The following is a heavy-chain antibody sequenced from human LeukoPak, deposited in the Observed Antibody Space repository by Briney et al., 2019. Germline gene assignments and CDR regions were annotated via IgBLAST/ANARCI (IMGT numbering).Heavy chain of an antibody. Sequence: ASVKVSCKASGYTFTGYYMHWVRQAPGQGLEWMGWINPNSGGTNYAQKFQGRVTMTRDTSISTAYMELCRLRSDDTAVYYCARIITTPSADAFDIWGQGTMVTVSS. J-gene: IGHJ3*02. CDR2: INPNSGGT. D-gene: IGHD3-3*01. CDR3: ARIITTPSADAFDI. V-gene: IGHV1-2*02. CDR1: GYTFTGYY.